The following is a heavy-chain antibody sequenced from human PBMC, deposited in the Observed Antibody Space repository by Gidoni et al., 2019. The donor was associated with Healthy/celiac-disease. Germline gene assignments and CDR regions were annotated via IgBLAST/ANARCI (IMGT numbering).Heavy chain of an antibody. D-gene: IGHD5-18*01. J-gene: IGHJ6*02. V-gene: IGHV3-33*01. CDR1: GSPFISHG. CDR3: ARDLLKYSLPHRGMDV. Sequence: QVQLSESGGGVVQPGRSLVRSCAASGSPFISHGRHWVRQAPGKGLEWVAVIWYDRINKYYADSVRGRFTISRDNSKNTLYLQMSSLRAEDTAVYYCARDLLKYSLPHRGMDVWGQGTTVTVSS. CDR2: IWYDRINK.